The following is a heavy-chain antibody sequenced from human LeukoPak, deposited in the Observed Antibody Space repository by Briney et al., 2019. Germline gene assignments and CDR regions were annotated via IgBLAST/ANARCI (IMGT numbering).Heavy chain of an antibody. CDR1: GFTFSSYW. J-gene: IGHJ2*01. CDR3: AREEESDWYFDL. CDR2: INSDGSST. D-gene: IGHD3-3*01. V-gene: IGHV3-74*01. Sequence: PGGSLRLSCAASGFTFSSYWMHWVRQAPGKGLVWVSRINSDGSSTTYADSVKGRFTISRDNAKNTLYLQMNSLRAEDTAVYYCAREEESDWYFDLWGRGTLVTVPS.